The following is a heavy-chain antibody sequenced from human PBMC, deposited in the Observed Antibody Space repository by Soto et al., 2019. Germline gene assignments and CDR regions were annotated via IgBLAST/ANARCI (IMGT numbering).Heavy chain of an antibody. Sequence: ETLSLTCTVSGASISSYYWSWIRQPPGKGLEWIGYIYYSGSTTYNPSLKSRVTISVDTSKNQFSLKVNSVTAADTAVYYCARQPIGTTLDYWGQGTQVTVSS. V-gene: IGHV4-59*08. CDR1: GASISSYY. CDR2: IYYSGST. CDR3: ARQPIGTTLDY. D-gene: IGHD1-1*01. J-gene: IGHJ4*02.